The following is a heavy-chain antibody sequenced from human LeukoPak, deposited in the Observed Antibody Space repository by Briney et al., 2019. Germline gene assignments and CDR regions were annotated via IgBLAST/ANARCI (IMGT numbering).Heavy chain of an antibody. D-gene: IGHD6-13*01. CDR3: ARGQQNYYYYMDV. CDR1: GFTFSSYA. Sequence: GGSLRLSCAASGFTFSSYAMHWVRQAPGKGLEWVAVISYDGSNKYYADSVKGRFTISRDNSKNTLYLQMNSLRAEDTAVYYCARGQQNYYYYMDVWGKRTTVTVSS. J-gene: IGHJ6*03. CDR2: ISYDGSNK. V-gene: IGHV3-30*04.